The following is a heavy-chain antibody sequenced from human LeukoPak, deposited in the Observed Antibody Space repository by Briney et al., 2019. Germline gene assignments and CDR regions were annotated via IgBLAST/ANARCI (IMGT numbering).Heavy chain of an antibody. CDR1: GGTFSSCT. CDR2: IIPILGIA. J-gene: IGHJ6*02. D-gene: IGHD2-2*02. V-gene: IGHV1-69*02. Sequence: ASVKVSCKASGGTFSSCTISWVRQAPGQGLEWMGRIIPILGIANYAQKFQGRVTITADKSTSTAYMELSSLRSEDTAVYYCASGYCSSTSCYNYGMDVWGQGTTVTVSS. CDR3: ASGYCSSTSCYNYGMDV.